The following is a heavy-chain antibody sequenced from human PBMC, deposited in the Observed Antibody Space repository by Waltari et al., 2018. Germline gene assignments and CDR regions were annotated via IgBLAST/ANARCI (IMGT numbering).Heavy chain of an antibody. CDR1: GSSIDRGYF. CDR2: IFHAGFT. D-gene: IGHD6-13*01. J-gene: IGHJ4*02. Sequence: QVQLQESGPGLVKPSETLSLTCAVSGSSIDRGYFWGWVRQPPGKCLEWIGTIFHAGFTYYTPSLKGRVSMSVDTSKNQFSLNLSSVTAADTAVYYCARAPGVAAAAYFDYWGQGTLVTVSS. V-gene: IGHV4-38-2*01. CDR3: ARAPGVAAAAYFDY.